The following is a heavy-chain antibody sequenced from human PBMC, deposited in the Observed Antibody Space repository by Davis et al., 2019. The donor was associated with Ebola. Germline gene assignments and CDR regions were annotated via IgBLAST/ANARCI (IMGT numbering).Heavy chain of an antibody. D-gene: IGHD6-6*01. V-gene: IGHV1-18*01. J-gene: IGHJ6*02. CDR2: ISAYNGNT. CDR3: ARGLRGAARNYGMDV. CDR1: GGTFSSYA. Sequence: AASVKVSCKASGGTFSSYAISWVRQAPGQGLEWMGWISAYNGNTNYAQKLQGRVTMTTDTSTSTAYMELRSLRSDDTAVYYCARGLRGAARNYGMDVWGQGTTVTVSS.